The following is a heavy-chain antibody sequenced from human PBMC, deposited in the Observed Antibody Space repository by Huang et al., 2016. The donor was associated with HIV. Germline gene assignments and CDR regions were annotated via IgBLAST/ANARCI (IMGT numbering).Heavy chain of an antibody. V-gene: IGHV5-51*01. CDR3: ARRFSSSSGYFDY. CDR1: GYSFSSYW. Sequence: VQLVQSGAEVKKPGESLKISCKGSGYSFSSYWIAWVRQMPGKGLELMGIIFPDDSDTTYSPSVEGQVTSSADKSIGTAYLQWSSLKASDTAMYYCARRFSSSSGYFDYWGQGSLVTVSS. CDR2: IFPDDSDT. J-gene: IGHJ4*02. D-gene: IGHD6-6*01.